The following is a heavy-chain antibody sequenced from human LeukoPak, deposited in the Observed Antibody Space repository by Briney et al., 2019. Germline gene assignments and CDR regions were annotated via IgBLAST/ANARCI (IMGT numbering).Heavy chain of an antibody. CDR1: GFLLSSYT. CDR2: IKSNGDNT. Sequence: PGGPLRLPCGASGFLLSSYTILWVRQAPGKGLEYVSSIKSNGDNTHYANSVKGRFTISRDNSKNTLYLQMGSLRAEDMAVYYCARGFDSPMDVWGKGTTVTVSS. D-gene: IGHD3-9*01. J-gene: IGHJ6*03. CDR3: ARGFDSPMDV. V-gene: IGHV3-64*01.